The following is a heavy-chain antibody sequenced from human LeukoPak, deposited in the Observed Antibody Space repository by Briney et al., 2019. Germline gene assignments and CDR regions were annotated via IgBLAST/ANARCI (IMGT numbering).Heavy chain of an antibody. CDR1: GFTFSNAW. Sequence: GGSLRLSCAASGFTFSNAWMSWARQAPGKGLEWVGRIKSKTDGGTTDYAAPVKGRFTISRDDSKNTLYLQMNSLKTEDTAVYYCTTDVGYSGSYYARYYFDYWGQGTLVTVSS. V-gene: IGHV3-15*01. D-gene: IGHD1-26*01. J-gene: IGHJ4*02. CDR2: IKSKTDGGTT. CDR3: TTDVGYSGSYYARYYFDY.